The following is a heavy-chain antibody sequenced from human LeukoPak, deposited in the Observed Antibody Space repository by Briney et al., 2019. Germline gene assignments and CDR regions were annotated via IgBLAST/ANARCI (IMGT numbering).Heavy chain of an antibody. Sequence: GGSLRLSCAASGFTFDDYGMHWVRQAPGKGLEWVAFIRYDGSNKYYADSVKGRFTISRDNAKNSLYPQMNSLRAEDTALYYCARGILWFGELSLPFDYWGQGTLVTVSS. V-gene: IGHV3-30*02. J-gene: IGHJ4*02. CDR1: GFTFDDYG. CDR2: IRYDGSNK. CDR3: ARGILWFGELSLPFDY. D-gene: IGHD3-10*01.